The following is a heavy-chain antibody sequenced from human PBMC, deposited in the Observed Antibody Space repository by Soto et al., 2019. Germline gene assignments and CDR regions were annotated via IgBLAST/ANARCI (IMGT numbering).Heavy chain of an antibody. Sequence: ASVKVSRKHSRCTFTSYAMHWVRQAPGQRREWMGWINAGNGNTKYSQKFQGRVTITRDTSASTAHMELSSLRSEDTAVYYCASGFSFGSRWYCYYDGMDVWGQGTTVTVSS. CDR2: INAGNGNT. V-gene: IGHV1-3*01. J-gene: IGHJ6*02. D-gene: IGHD6-13*01. CDR3: ASGFSFGSRWYCYYDGMDV. CDR1: RCTFTSYA.